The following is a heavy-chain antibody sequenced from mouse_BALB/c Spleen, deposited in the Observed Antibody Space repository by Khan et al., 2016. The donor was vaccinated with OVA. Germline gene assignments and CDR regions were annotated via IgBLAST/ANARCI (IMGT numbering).Heavy chain of an antibody. J-gene: IGHJ3*01. CDR3: NRLADYYDSEGFAY. CDR2: VSTGGSYT. Sequence: EVELVESGGDLVKPGGSLKLSCAASGFTFSTYGMSWVRQAPDKRLEWVATVSTGGSYTYYPDSVKGRFTISRDNSKNTMYLQMSGLRSEDTAMFYCNRLADYYDSEGFAYWGQGTLVTVSA. CDR1: GFTFSTYG. V-gene: IGHV5-6*01. D-gene: IGHD1-1*01.